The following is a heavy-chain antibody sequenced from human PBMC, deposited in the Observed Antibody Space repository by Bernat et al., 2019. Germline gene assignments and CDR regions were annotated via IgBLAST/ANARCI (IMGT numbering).Heavy chain of an antibody. D-gene: IGHD4-17*01. CDR1: GGSISSYY. V-gene: IGHV4-59*08. J-gene: IGHJ6*02. Sequence: QVQLQESGPGLVKPSETLSLTCTVSGGSISSYYWSWIRQPPGKGLEWIGYIYYSGSTNYNPSLKSRVTISVDTSKNQFSLKLSSVTAADTAVYYCARHLKDGDYFPGTYYYGMDVWGQGTTVTVSS. CDR3: ARHLKDGDYFPGTYYYGMDV. CDR2: IYYSGST.